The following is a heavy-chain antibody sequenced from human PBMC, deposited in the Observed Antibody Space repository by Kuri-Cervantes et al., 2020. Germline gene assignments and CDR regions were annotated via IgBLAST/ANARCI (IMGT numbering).Heavy chain of an antibody. Sequence: ASVKVSRKASGYTFTSYYMHWVRQAPGQGLEWMGIINPSGGSTSYAQKFQGRVTMTRDTSTSTVYMELSSLRSEDTAVYYCARDRPNLGELSFNPRWGSMDVWGKGTTVTVSS. CDR1: GYTFTSYY. CDR3: ARDRPNLGELSFNPRWGSMDV. CDR2: INPSGGST. V-gene: IGHV1-46*01. D-gene: IGHD3-16*02. J-gene: IGHJ6*04.